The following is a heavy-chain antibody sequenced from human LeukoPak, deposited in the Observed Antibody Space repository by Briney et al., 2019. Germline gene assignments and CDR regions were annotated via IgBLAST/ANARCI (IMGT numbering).Heavy chain of an antibody. CDR2: ISGSGSTI. CDR3: ARVRSGYSHENYFDY. Sequence: GGSLRLSCAASGFTFSNYEMNWVRQAPGKGLEWVSYISGSGSTIYYADSVKGRFTISRDNAKDSLYLQMNSLRAEDTAVYYCARVRSGYSHENYFDYWGLGTLVTVSS. D-gene: IGHD5-18*01. CDR1: GFTFSNYE. J-gene: IGHJ4*02. V-gene: IGHV3-48*03.